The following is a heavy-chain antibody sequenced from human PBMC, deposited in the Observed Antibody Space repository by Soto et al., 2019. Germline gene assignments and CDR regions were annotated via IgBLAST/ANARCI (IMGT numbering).Heavy chain of an antibody. CDR3: ARDCSGGSCYPGMDV. J-gene: IGHJ6*02. V-gene: IGHV3-21*01. Sequence: PXGSRRLSCAASGFNFDSYTRNWVRQAPGKRLEWLSSISSSGYIFSTDSVRGRFTISRDNAKNSVYLQINSLRAEDTAVYFCARDCSGGSCYPGMDVWGQGTTVTVSS. CDR1: GFNFDSYT. CDR2: ISSSGYI. D-gene: IGHD2-15*01.